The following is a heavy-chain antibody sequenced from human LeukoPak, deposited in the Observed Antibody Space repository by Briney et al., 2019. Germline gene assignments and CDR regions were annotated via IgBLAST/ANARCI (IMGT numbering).Heavy chain of an antibody. Sequence: ASVKPSCKASGGTFSSYAISWVRQAPGQGLEWMGGIIPIFGTANYAQKFQGRVTITTDESTSTAYMELSSLRSEDTAVYYCATGGFWSGYYYYMDVWGKGTTVTVSS. CDR1: GGTFSSYA. CDR2: IIPIFGTA. V-gene: IGHV1-69*05. CDR3: ATGGFWSGYYYYMDV. J-gene: IGHJ6*03. D-gene: IGHD3-3*01.